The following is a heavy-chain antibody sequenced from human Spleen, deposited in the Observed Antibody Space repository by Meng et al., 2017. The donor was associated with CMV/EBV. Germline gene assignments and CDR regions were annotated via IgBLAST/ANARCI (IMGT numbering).Heavy chain of an antibody. D-gene: IGHD3-22*01. V-gene: IGHV3-66*01. CDR2: IYSGGST. J-gene: IGHJ4*02. CDR1: GFTVSSNY. Sequence: EVQLVESGXGLVQPGGSXRLSCAASGFTVSSNYMSWVRQAPGKGLEWVSVIYSGGSTYYADSVKGRFTISRDNSKNTLYLQMNSLRAEDTAVYYCARAPRFGVITPVGYFDYWGQGTLVTVSS. CDR3: ARAPRFGVITPVGYFDY.